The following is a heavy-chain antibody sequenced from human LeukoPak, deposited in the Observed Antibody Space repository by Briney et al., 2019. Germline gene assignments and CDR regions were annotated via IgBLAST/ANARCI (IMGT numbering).Heavy chain of an antibody. J-gene: IGHJ6*03. V-gene: IGHV4-34*01. CDR2: INHSGST. Sequence: SETLSLTCAVYGGSFSGYYWSWIRQPPGKGLEWIGEINHSGSTNYNPSLKSRVTISVDTSKNQFSLKLSSVTAADTAVYYCARGRGIRKVHYYYYYYMDVWGKGTTVTVSS. CDR1: GGSFSGYY. D-gene: IGHD3-10*01. CDR3: ARGRGIRKVHYYYYYYMDV.